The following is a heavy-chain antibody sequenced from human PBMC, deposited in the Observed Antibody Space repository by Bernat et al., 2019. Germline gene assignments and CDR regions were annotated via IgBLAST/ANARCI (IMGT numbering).Heavy chain of an antibody. CDR1: GGSISSCSYY. Sequence: QVQLQESGPGLVKPSQTLSLTCTVSGGSISSCSYYWSWIRQPAGKGLEWIGRIYTSGSTNYNPSLKSRVTISVDTSKNQFSLKLSSVTAADTAVYYCAREYTVTTLDSENQNNWGQGTLVTVSS. V-gene: IGHV4-61*02. CDR2: IYTSGST. CDR3: AREYTVTTLDSENQNN. J-gene: IGHJ4*02. D-gene: IGHD4-17*01.